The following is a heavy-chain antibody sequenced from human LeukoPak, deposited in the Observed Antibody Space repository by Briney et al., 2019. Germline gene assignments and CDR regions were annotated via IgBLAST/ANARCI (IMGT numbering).Heavy chain of an antibody. CDR2: INHSGST. J-gene: IGHJ4*02. D-gene: IGHD3-10*01. V-gene: IGHV4-34*01. CDR3: ARGPGGRGSRSYYFDY. CDR1: GGSFSGYY. Sequence: SETLSLTCAVYGGSFSGYYWSWIRQPPGKGLEWIGEINHSGSTNYNPSLKSRVTISVDTSKNQFSLKLSSVTAAGTAVYYCARGPGGRGSRSYYFDYWGQGTLVTVSS.